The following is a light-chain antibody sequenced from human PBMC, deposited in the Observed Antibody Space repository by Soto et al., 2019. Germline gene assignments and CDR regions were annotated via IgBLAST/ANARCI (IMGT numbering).Light chain of an antibody. CDR2: CAS. Sequence: EIVLTPSPGTLSLSPGERATLSCRAIHSVSNNNLALYQQKPCQAPRLLIYCASSRATGIPDRFSGSGSGTDFTLTISRLEPEDFAVFYCQQHGSSPRTFGQGTKVDIK. V-gene: IGKV3-20*01. CDR3: QQHGSSPRT. J-gene: IGKJ1*01. CDR1: HSVSNNN.